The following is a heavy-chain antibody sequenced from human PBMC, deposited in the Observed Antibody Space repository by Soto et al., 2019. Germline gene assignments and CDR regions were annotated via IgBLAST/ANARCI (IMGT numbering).Heavy chain of an antibody. CDR2: IYYSGST. CDR3: ARGLTAKDTVFDY. Sequence: QVQLQESGPGLVKPSQTLSLTCTVSGGSISSGGYYWSWIRQHPGNGLEWIGYIYYSGSTNYNPTLKHRVSISAATSKNQVSLKLSSVTAADTAVFYCARGLTAKDTVFDYWGQGTLVTVSS. D-gene: IGHD5-18*01. J-gene: IGHJ4*02. V-gene: IGHV4-31*03. CDR1: GGSISSGGYY.